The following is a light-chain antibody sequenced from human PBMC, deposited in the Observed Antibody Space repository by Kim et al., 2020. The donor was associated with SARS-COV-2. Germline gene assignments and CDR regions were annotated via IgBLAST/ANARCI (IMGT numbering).Light chain of an antibody. J-gene: IGLJ1*01. Sequence: LTQPASVSGSRGQSITISCTGTSSDVGRFDHVSWYQHHPGKVPKLLIYDVTNRPSGVSDRFSGSKSGNTASLTISGLQSEDEADYYCASYTSTSTYVFGTGTKVTVL. CDR1: SSDVGRFDH. CDR3: ASYTSTSTYV. CDR2: DVT. V-gene: IGLV2-14*03.